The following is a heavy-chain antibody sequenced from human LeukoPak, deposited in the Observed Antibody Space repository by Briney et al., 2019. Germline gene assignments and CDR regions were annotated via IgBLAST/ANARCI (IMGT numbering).Heavy chain of an antibody. CDR2: IRYDRSEE. V-gene: IGHV3-30*02. Sequence: GGSLRLSCAASGFTFSSYGMHWVRQAPGKGPEWVAFIRYDRSEEYYADSVKGRFTISRDNSKNMLYLQLQSLRTEDTAVYHCAKDVQQALDYWGQGTLVTVSS. J-gene: IGHJ4*02. CDR1: GFTFSSYG. D-gene: IGHD6-13*01. CDR3: AKDVQQALDY.